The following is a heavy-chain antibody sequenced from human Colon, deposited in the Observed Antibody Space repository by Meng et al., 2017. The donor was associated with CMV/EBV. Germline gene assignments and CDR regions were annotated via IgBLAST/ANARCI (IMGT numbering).Heavy chain of an antibody. CDR3: ARGIVGAHTTPDSFDY. V-gene: IGHV1-69*05. CDR2: IIPIFGTA. D-gene: IGHD1-26*01. J-gene: IGHJ4*02. CDR1: GGTFSSYA. Sequence: SVKVSCKASGGTFSSYAISWVRQAPGQGLEWMGGIIPIFGTANYAQKFQGRVTITTDESTSTAYMELRSLRSDDTAVYYCARGIVGAHTTPDSFDYWGQGTLVTVSS.